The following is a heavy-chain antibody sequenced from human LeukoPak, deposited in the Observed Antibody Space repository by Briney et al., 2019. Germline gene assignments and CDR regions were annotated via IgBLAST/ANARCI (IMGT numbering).Heavy chain of an antibody. CDR2: INSDGSST. J-gene: IGHJ3*02. Sequence: GGSLRLACAAAGFTFSSYWMHWVRQAPGKGLDWVSRINSDGSSTSYADSGKGRFTISRDNAKNTLYLQMNSLRAEDTAVYYCATGERHGFDIWGQGTMVTVSS. CDR1: GFTFSSYW. V-gene: IGHV3-74*01. CDR3: ATGERHGFDI.